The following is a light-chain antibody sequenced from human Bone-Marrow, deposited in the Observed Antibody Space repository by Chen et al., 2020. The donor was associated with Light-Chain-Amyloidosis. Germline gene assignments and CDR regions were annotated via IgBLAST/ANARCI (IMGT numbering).Light chain of an antibody. Sequence: SYALPQPPSVSGSPGQTARITCSGDDLPTKYAYWYQQKPGQAPVLVIHRDTERPSGISERFSGSSSGTTATLTISGVQAEDEADYHCQSADSSGTYEVIFGGGTKLTVL. CDR2: RDT. J-gene: IGLJ2*01. V-gene: IGLV3-25*03. CDR1: DLPTKY. CDR3: QSADSSGTYEVI.